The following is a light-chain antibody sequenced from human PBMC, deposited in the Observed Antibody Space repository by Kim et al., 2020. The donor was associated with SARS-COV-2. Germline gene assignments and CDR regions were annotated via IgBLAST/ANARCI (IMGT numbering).Light chain of an antibody. J-gene: IGLJ2*01. V-gene: IGLV3-1*01. Sequence: SYELTQPPSVSVSPGQTASIPCSGYRLGEKFASWYQQMPGQSPILVIYQDTQRAPGIPERFSGSNSGDTATLTIAGTQAMDEAHYYCQTWGTSVVFGGGTQLNVL. CDR3: QTWGTSVV. CDR2: QDT. CDR1: RLGEKF.